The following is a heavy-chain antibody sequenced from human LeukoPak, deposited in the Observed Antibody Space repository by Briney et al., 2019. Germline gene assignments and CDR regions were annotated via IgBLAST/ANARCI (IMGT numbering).Heavy chain of an antibody. CDR2: IKTDGSTT. Sequence: GGSLRLSCAGSGSTLSTYWMHWVRQAPGKGLVWVSRIKTDGSTTYYADSVKGRFTTSRDNAKNTLFLQMNTLRAEDTAVYYCASHYASGSSSGYWGQGTLVTVSS. V-gene: IGHV3-74*01. J-gene: IGHJ4*02. CDR1: GSTLSTYW. CDR3: ASHYASGSSSGY. D-gene: IGHD3-10*01.